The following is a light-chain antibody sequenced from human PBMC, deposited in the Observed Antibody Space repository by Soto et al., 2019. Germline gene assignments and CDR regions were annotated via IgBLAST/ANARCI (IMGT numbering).Light chain of an antibody. CDR3: ETWDSNF. CDR1: SGHSSYI. V-gene: IGLV4-60*03. J-gene: IGLJ2*01. Sequence: QAVVTQSSSASASLGSSVKLTCTLSSGHSSYIIAWHQQQPGKAPRYLMKLEGSGSYNKGSGVPDRFSGSSSGADRYLTISNLQSEDEADYYCETWDSNFFGGGTKVTVL. CDR2: LEGSGSY.